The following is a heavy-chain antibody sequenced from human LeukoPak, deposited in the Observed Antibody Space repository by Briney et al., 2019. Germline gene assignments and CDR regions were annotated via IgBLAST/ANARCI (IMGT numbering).Heavy chain of an antibody. CDR2: IFKSETT. D-gene: IGHD6-25*01. J-gene: IGHJ5*02. CDR1: GASISSYY. V-gene: IGHV4-59*08. Sequence: SETLSLTCIVSGASISSYYWSWVRQPPGKGLEWIGYIFKSETTNYNTYLRSRVTISIETSKNQFSLKLSSVTAADTAVYYCARHEALRQFDPWGQGTLVTVSS. CDR3: ARHEALRQFDP.